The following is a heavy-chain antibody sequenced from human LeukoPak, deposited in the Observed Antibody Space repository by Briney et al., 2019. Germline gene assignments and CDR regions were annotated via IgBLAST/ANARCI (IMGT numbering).Heavy chain of an antibody. D-gene: IGHD6-13*01. V-gene: IGHV3-9*01. J-gene: IGHJ2*01. CDR2: ISWNSGSI. CDR1: GFTFSSYA. Sequence: GGSLRLSCAASGFTFSSYAMSWVRQAPGKGLEWVSGISWNSGSIGYADSVKGRFTISRDNAKNSLYLQMNSLRAEDTALYYCAKVSQQLVEDWYFDLWGRGTLVTVSS. CDR3: AKVSQQLVEDWYFDL.